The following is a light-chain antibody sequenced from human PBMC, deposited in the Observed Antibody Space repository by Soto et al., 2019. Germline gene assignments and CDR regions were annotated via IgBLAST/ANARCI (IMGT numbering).Light chain of an antibody. J-gene: IGKJ3*01. V-gene: IGKV1-27*01. Sequence: DIQMTQSPTSLSASVGDRVTITCRASQGIRNFVAWYQQKPGKAPKLLIYAASTLQSGVPSRFSGSGSGTDFTLTIKRLQPEDVATYSCQKYSSVPVFGPGTKVEIK. CDR3: QKYSSVPV. CDR2: AAS. CDR1: QGIRNF.